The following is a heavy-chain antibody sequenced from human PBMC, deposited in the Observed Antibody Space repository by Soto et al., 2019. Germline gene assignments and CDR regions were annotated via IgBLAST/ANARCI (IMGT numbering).Heavy chain of an antibody. J-gene: IGHJ4*02. CDR2: INHSGST. CDR1: GGSFSGYY. V-gene: IGHV4-34*01. CDR3: ARAGGLSSSSSRPLLGYFDY. D-gene: IGHD6-13*01. Sequence: QVQLQQWGAGLLKPAETLSLTCAVYGGSFSGYYWSWIRHPPGKGLEWIGEINHSGSTNYNPSLKSRVTISVDTYKNQFSLKLGSVTAADTAVYYCARAGGLSSSSSRPLLGYFDYWGQGTLVTVCS.